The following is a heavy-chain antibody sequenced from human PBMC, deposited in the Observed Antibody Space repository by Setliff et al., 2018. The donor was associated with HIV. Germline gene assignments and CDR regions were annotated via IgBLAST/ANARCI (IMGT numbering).Heavy chain of an antibody. Sequence: SETLSLTCTVSGGSLSSSNNFWGWIRQRPGKGLEWIGTTDYTGNADYNTSLKSRLTISVDTSKNQFSLKLNSVTAADTTVYYCARHYRELLGDAFDIWGQGTLVTVSS. V-gene: IGHV4-39*01. J-gene: IGHJ3*02. CDR3: ARHYRELLGDAFDI. CDR1: GGSLSSSNNF. D-gene: IGHD3-16*02. CDR2: TDYTGNA.